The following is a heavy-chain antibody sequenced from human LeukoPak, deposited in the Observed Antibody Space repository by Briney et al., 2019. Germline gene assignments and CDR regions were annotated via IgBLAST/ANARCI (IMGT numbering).Heavy chain of an antibody. Sequence: NPSETLSLTCTVSGGSVSSGSYYWSWIRQPPGKGLEWIGYIYYSGSTNYNPSLKSRVTISVDTSKNQFSLKLSSVTAADTAVYYCAGNDVILTGIGYYGMDVWGKGSTVTVSS. J-gene: IGHJ6*04. D-gene: IGHD3-9*01. V-gene: IGHV4-61*01. CDR3: AGNDVILTGIGYYGMDV. CDR2: IYYSGST. CDR1: GGSVSSGSYY.